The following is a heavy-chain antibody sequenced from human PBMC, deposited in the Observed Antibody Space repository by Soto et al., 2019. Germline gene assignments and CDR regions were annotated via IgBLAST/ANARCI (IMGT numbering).Heavy chain of an antibody. D-gene: IGHD1-26*01. J-gene: IGHJ6*02. Sequence: GGSLRLSCAASGFTFSSYGMHWVRQAPGKGLEWVAVIWYDGSNKHYGDSVKGRFTISRDNSKNTLYLQTNSLRAEDTAVYYCARERLLFGSNVSHAVDVWGHANKVTVSS. CDR2: IWYDGSNK. CDR3: ARERLLFGSNVSHAVDV. V-gene: IGHV3-33*01. CDR1: GFTFSSYG.